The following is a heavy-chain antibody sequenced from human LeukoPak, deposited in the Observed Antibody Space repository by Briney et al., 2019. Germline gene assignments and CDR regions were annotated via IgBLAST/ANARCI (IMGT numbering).Heavy chain of an antibody. CDR2: IDPSDSYT. CDR1: GYSFTSYW. D-gene: IGHD3-9*01. Sequence: GESLRISCKGSGYSFTSYWISWVRQMPGKGLEWMGRIDPSDSYTNYSPSFQGHVTISADKSISTAYLQWSSLKASDTAMYYCARLPYYGILTGQGGFDPWGQGTLVTVSS. CDR3: ARLPYYGILTGQGGFDP. V-gene: IGHV5-10-1*01. J-gene: IGHJ5*02.